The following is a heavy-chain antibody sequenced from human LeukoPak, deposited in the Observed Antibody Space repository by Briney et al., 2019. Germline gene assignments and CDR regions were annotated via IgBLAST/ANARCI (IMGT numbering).Heavy chain of an antibody. D-gene: IGHD1-14*01. CDR3: ARERQPGVKHFDY. J-gene: IGHJ4*02. CDR1: GYTXTDYY. Sequence: GASVKVSCKASGYTXTDYYMHGVRQAPGQGLEWMGWINPDTGGTNYAQKFQGRVTMTRDTSISTAYMELSRLTSDDTAVYYCARERQPGVKHFDYWGQGTLVTVSS. CDR2: INPDTGGT. V-gene: IGHV1-2*02.